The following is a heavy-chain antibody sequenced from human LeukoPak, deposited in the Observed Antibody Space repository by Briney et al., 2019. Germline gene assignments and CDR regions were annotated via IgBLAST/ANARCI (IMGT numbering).Heavy chain of an antibody. Sequence: GGSLRLSCAASGFTFSTYEMNWVRQAPGKGLEWVSYISDSGSTIYYADSVKGRFTSSRDNAKSSLFLQMNSLRAEDTAVYYCARDSQPYCSNGICYTKYNWFDPWGQGTLVTVSS. CDR1: GFTFSTYE. V-gene: IGHV3-48*03. CDR3: ARDSQPYCSNGICYTKYNWFDP. CDR2: ISDSGSTI. D-gene: IGHD2-8*01. J-gene: IGHJ5*02.